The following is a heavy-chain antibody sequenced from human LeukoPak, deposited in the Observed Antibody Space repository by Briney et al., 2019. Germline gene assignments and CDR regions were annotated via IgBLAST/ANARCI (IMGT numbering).Heavy chain of an antibody. Sequence: ASVKVSCKASGYTFTDYYMHWVRQVPGQGLEWVGWMNPNSGGTNYAQKFQGRVTMTGDTSTTTAYMELSRLRFDDTAVYYCARADSGGSAFEYWGQGTLVTVSS. CDR2: MNPNSGGT. J-gene: IGHJ4*02. D-gene: IGHD3-22*01. CDR3: ARADSGGSAFEY. CDR1: GYTFTDYY. V-gene: IGHV1-2*02.